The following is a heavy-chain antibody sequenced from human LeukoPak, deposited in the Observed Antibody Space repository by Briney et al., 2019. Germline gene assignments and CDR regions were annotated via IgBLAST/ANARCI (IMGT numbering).Heavy chain of an antibody. CDR3: ARDRGRNWFDS. CDR1: GFTFSSYW. D-gene: IGHD6-25*01. CDR2: IKEDGSER. V-gene: IGHV3-7*04. Sequence: GGSLRLSCAAPGFTFSSYWMSWVRQAPGKGLEWVANIKEDGSERYYVDSVKGRFTISRDNAKKSLYLQMNSLRAEDTAVYYCARDRGRNWFDSWGQGTLVTVSS. J-gene: IGHJ5*01.